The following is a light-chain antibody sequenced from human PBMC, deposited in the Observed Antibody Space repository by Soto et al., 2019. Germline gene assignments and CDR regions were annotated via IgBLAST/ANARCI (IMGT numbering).Light chain of an antibody. V-gene: IGLV2-11*01. CDR3: CSYAGSYIMV. CDR1: RNDVGAYNH. J-gene: IGLJ2*01. Sequence: QSALTQPRSVSGSPGQSVTISCAGTRNDVGAYNHVSWYQQHQGKVPKLMIYDVNTRPSGVPDRFAGSKSGNVASLTISGIQAEDEADYYCCSYAGSYIMVFGGGTKLTVL. CDR2: DVN.